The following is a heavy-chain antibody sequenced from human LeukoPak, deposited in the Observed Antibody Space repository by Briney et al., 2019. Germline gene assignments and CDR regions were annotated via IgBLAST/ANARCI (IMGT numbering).Heavy chain of an antibody. J-gene: IGHJ4*02. V-gene: IGHV3-21*01. CDR2: ISSSRSYI. Sequence: GGSLRLSCAASGFTFSSYTMNWVRQAPGKGLEWVSSISSSRSYIYYADSVKGRFTISRDNTMNSLFLQMNSLGAEDTAVYYCAPALSLYDYIYFDYWGQGTLVTVSS. CDR3: APALSLYDYIYFDY. D-gene: IGHD5-12*01. CDR1: GFTFSSYT.